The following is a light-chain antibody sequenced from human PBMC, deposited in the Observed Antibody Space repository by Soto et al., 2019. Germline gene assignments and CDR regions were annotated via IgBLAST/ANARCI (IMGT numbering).Light chain of an antibody. J-gene: IGKJ4*01. Sequence: DIEMTQSPSILSASVGDRVTITCRASQNIDRWLAWYQQIPGKAPNLLIYDASDLQSGVPSRFSGSGSGTESILTINSLQPDDSATYVCQQYNDFSLTFGGGTKVEI. V-gene: IGKV1-5*01. CDR2: DAS. CDR1: QNIDRW. CDR3: QQYNDFSLT.